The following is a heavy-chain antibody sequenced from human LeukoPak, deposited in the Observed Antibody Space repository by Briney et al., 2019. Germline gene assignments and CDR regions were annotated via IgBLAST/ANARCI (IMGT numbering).Heavy chain of an antibody. V-gene: IGHV1-2*02. J-gene: IGHJ4*02. CDR2: INPNSGGT. D-gene: IGHD3-10*01. CDR3: ARVIGSGSADDY. CDR1: GYTFTGYY. Sequence: GASVKVSCKASGYTFTGYYMHWVRQAPGQGLEWMGWINPNSGGTNYAQKFQGRVTMTRDTSISTVYMELSSLRSEDTAVYYCARVIGSGSADDYWGQGTLVTVSS.